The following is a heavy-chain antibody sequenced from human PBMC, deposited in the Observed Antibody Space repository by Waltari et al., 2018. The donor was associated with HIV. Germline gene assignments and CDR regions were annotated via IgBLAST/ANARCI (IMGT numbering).Heavy chain of an antibody. Sequence: EMQLVESGGALVQPGGSLTLPCAASGFTFSASAVHWVPQTPGKGLWWVGRIRSKLRNFATAYADSVKGRFAISRDDSNNTAFLQMSSLKIEDTAVYYCTRPGLNNGWYVWGQGTLVTVSS. J-gene: IGHJ4*02. D-gene: IGHD6-19*01. V-gene: IGHV3-73*02. CDR2: IRSKLRNFAT. CDR1: GFTFSASA. CDR3: TRPGLNNGWYV.